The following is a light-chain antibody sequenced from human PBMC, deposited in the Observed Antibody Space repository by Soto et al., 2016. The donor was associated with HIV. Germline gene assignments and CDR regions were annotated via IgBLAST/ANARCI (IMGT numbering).Light chain of an antibody. J-gene: IGKJ2*01. CDR3: QQFGNKPYT. CDR2: TTS. CDR1: QTIRKY. Sequence: DIQMTQSPSSLSASVGDRVIITCRASQTIRKYLNWYQQKPGKAPVLLISTTSSLQSGVASRFSGSGSGTEFTLTISSLQPDDFATYYCQQFGNKPYTFGQGTKLEIK. V-gene: IGKV1-39*01.